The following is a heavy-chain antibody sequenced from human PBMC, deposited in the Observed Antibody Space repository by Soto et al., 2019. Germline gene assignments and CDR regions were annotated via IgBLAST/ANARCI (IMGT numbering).Heavy chain of an antibody. CDR1: GDSISSGGYY. J-gene: IGHJ4*02. D-gene: IGHD5-12*01. CDR3: ARLAVDGNFDY. V-gene: IGHV4-31*03. CDR2: IYYSGRA. Sequence: QVQLQESGPGLVKPSQTLSLTCTVSGDSISSGGYYWSWVRQHPGKGLEWISYIYYSGRAFYNPSLQSRVTISVNTSKNNFSLKVTSVTAADTAVYYCARLAVDGNFDYWGQGALVTVSS.